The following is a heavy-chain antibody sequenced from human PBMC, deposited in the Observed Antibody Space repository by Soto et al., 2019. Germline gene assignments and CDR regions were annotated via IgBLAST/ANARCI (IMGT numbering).Heavy chain of an antibody. D-gene: IGHD5-18*01. J-gene: IGHJ6*02. V-gene: IGHV1-8*01. CDR1: GYTFTSYD. Sequence: ASVKVSCKASGYTFTSYDINWVRQAPGQGLEWMGWMNPSNGNTAYAQQFQGRVTMTRDTSVSTAYMELSSLRSEDTAVYYCARGGRGYSYGSYYYYGMDVWGQGTTVTVSS. CDR3: ARGGRGYSYGSYYYYGMDV. CDR2: MNPSNGNT.